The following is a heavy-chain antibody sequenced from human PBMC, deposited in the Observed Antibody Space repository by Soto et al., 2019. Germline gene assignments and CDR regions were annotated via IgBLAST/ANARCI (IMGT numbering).Heavy chain of an antibody. D-gene: IGHD3-10*01. CDR2: TYYRSKWFH. CDR1: GDSVSSDITS. Sequence: SQTLSLTCAISGDSVSSDITSWNWIRQSPSRGLEWLGRTYYRSKWFHDYAASVKSRISINPDTSKNQFSLELNSMTPEDTAVYYCARGNALDVWGQGTVVTVSS. J-gene: IGHJ3*01. V-gene: IGHV6-1*01. CDR3: ARGNALDV.